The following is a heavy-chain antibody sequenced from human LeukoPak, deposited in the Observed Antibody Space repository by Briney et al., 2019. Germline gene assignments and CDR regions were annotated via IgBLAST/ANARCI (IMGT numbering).Heavy chain of an antibody. CDR2: INPNGGGT. Sequence: ASMKVSCKASGYTFTGYYMHWVRQAPGQGLEWMGWINPNGGGTNYAQKFQGRVTMTRDTSISTAYMELSRLRSDDTAVYYCATSSGYYVGYIQYWGQGTLVTVSS. D-gene: IGHD3-22*01. J-gene: IGHJ1*01. V-gene: IGHV1-2*02. CDR1: GYTFTGYY. CDR3: ATSSGYYVGYIQY.